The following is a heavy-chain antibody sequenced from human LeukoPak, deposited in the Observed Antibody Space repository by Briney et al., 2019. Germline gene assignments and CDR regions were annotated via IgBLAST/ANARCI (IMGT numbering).Heavy chain of an antibody. CDR2: IYPGDSDT. J-gene: IGHJ4*02. V-gene: IGHV5-51*01. Sequence: GESLKISCKGSGYSFTSYWIAWVRQMPGKGLEWMGIIYPGDSDTRYSPSFQGQVTISADKSISTAYLQWSSLKASDTAMYYCARPRRWLQSGDYYFDYWGQGTLVTVSS. CDR1: GYSFTSYW. D-gene: IGHD5-24*01. CDR3: ARPRRWLQSGDYYFDY.